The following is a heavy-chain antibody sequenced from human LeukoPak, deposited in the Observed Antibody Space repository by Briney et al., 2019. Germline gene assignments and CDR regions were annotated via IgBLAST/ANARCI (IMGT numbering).Heavy chain of an antibody. CDR2: IIPIFGTA. Sequence: AASVNVSCKSSGGTFSSYAISWVRQAPGQGLEWMGVIIPIFGTANYAQKFQGRVTITADESTSTAYMELSSLRSEDTAVYYCARDAFGELSSWFDPWGQGTLVTVSS. J-gene: IGHJ5*02. CDR3: ARDAFGELSSWFDP. CDR1: GGTFSSYA. D-gene: IGHD3-10*01. V-gene: IGHV1-69*13.